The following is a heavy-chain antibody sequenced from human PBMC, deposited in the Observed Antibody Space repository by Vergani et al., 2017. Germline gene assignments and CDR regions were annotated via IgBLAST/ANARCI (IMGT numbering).Heavy chain of an antibody. D-gene: IGHD2-2*02. CDR3: AREGIVVVPAAIGYFDY. CDR1: GFTFSSYG. V-gene: IGHV3-33*01. CDR2: IWYDGSNK. J-gene: IGHJ4*02. Sequence: QVQLVESGGGVVQPGRSLRLSCAASGFTFSSYGMHWVRQAPGKGLEWVAVIWYDGSNKYYADSVKGRFTISRDNSKNTLYLQMNSLRAEDTAVYYCAREGIVVVPAAIGYFDYWGQGTLVTVSS.